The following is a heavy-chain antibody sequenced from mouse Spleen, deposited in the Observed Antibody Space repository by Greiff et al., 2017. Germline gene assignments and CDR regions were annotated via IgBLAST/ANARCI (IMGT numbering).Heavy chain of an antibody. J-gene: IGHJ4*01. V-gene: IGHV1-42*01. D-gene: IGHD1-1*01. CDR3: ARSSYGSLYAMDY. Sequence: VQLQQSGPELVKPGASVKISCKASGYSFTGYYMNWVKQSPEKSLEWIGEINPSTGGTTYNQKFKAKATLTVDKSSSTAYMQLKSLTSEDSAVYYCARSSYGSLYAMDYWGQGTSVTVSS. CDR1: GYSFTGYY. CDR2: INPSTGGT.